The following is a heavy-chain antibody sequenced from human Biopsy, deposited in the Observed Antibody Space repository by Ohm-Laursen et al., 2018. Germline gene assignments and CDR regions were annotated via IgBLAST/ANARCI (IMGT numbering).Heavy chain of an antibody. CDR2: NIAILGTG. D-gene: IGHD3-9*01. Sequence: PWESASRTVDGATLSIHGVNWARQAPGPGLEWLGGNIAILGTGNHAQKFQDRVTVAADPSTSTATMEIRSLRSDDTALYYCATKLTGYFHHWGQGTLVIVSS. CDR3: ATKLTGYFHH. CDR1: GATLSIHG. V-gene: IGHV1-69*01. J-gene: IGHJ1*01.